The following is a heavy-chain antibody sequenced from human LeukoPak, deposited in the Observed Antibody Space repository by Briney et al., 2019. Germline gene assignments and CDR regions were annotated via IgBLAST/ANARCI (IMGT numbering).Heavy chain of an antibody. CDR1: GFNFSSYS. V-gene: IGHV3-21*01. CDR2: ISSSSSFR. Sequence: PGGSLRLSCAASGFNFSSYSMNWVRQAPGKGLEWVSSISSSSSFRYYADSVKGRFTISRDNAKNSLFLQMNSLRAEDTAVYYCARDEWGDAFDIWGQGTMVTVFS. CDR3: ARDEWGDAFDI. J-gene: IGHJ3*02. D-gene: IGHD1-26*01.